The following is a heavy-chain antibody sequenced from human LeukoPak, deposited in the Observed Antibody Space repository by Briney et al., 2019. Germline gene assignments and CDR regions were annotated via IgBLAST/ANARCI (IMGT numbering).Heavy chain of an antibody. CDR3: ARSYSGFGYALHDY. Sequence: GGSLRLSCAASGFTFSSYGMHWVRQAPGQGLEWMGWINPNSGGTNYAQKFQGRVTMTRDTSISTAYMELSSLRSDDTAMYYCARSYSGFGYALHDYWGQGTLVTVSS. CDR1: GFTFSSYG. V-gene: IGHV1-2*02. D-gene: IGHD1-26*01. J-gene: IGHJ4*02. CDR2: INPNSGGT.